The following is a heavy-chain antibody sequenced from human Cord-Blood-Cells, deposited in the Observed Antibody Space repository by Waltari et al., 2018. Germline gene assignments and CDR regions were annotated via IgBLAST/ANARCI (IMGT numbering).Heavy chain of an antibody. V-gene: IGHV1-58*01. CDR1: GFTFTSSA. J-gene: IGHJ4*02. CDR2: IVVGSGNT. CDR3: AAVPYSSSWYFDY. D-gene: IGHD6-13*01. Sequence: QMQLVQSGPEVKKPGTSVKVSCKASGFTFTSSAVQWVRQARVQRLEWIGWIVVGSGNTNYAQKFQERVTMTRDMATSTAYLELSSLRSEDTAVYYCAAVPYSSSWYFDYWGQGTLVTVSS.